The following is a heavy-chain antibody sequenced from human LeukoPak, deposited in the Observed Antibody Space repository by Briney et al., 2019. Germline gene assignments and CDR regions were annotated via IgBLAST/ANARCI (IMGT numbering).Heavy chain of an antibody. CDR1: GFTFSDYW. D-gene: IGHD6-13*01. CDR2: VNRDGSST. V-gene: IGHV3-74*01. J-gene: IGHJ4*02. CDR3: ARDRSISAAGDTY. Sequence: GGSLRLSCAASGFTFSDYWMHWVRQAPGKGLVWVSRVNRDGSSTSYADSVKGRFTISRDNAKNTLSLQMNSLRGEDTAVYYCARDRSISAAGDTYWGQGTLASVSS.